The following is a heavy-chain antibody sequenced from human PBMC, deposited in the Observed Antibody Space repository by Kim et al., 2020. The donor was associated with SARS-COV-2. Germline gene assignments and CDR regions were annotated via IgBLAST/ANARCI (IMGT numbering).Heavy chain of an antibody. J-gene: IGHJ6*02. CDR2: INTNTGNP. Sequence: ASVKVSCKASGYTFTSYAMNWVRQAPGQGLEWMGWINTNTGNPTYAQGFTGRFVFSLDTSVSTAYLQISSLKAEDTAVYYCARVPFAVATISSGEYYGMDVWGQGTTVTVSS. V-gene: IGHV7-4-1*02. D-gene: IGHD5-12*01. CDR3: ARVPFAVATISSGEYYGMDV. CDR1: GYTFTSYA.